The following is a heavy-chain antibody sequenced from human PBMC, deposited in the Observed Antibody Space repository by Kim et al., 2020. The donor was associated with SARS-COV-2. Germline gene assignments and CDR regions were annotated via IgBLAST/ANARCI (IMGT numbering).Heavy chain of an antibody. CDR3: ATYDFWSGYYTDPFDY. J-gene: IGHJ4*02. V-gene: IGHV4-30-2*04. Sequence: SLKSRVTISVDTSKNQFSLELSSVTAADTAVYYCATYDFWSGYYTDPFDYWGQGTLVTVSS. D-gene: IGHD3-3*01.